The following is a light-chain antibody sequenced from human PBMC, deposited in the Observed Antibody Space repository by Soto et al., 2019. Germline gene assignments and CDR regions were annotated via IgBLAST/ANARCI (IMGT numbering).Light chain of an antibody. Sequence: DIQMTQFPSSVSASVGDRVTITCRASESISRHLNWYQQKPGKAPKLLIYAASSLQNGVPSRFSGSGSGTDFTLTISNLQPEDFATYYCQQSYSTLSITFGQGTRLEIK. CDR2: AAS. J-gene: IGKJ5*01. V-gene: IGKV1-39*01. CDR3: QQSYSTLSIT. CDR1: ESISRH.